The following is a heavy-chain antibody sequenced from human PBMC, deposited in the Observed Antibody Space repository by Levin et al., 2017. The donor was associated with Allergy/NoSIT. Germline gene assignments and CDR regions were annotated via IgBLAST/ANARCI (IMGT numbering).Heavy chain of an antibody. D-gene: IGHD4-11*01. CDR3: AKVGGLQGFDY. V-gene: IGHV3-30*18. Sequence: GESLKISCAASGFTFSSYGMHWVRQAPGKGLEWVAVISYDGSNKYYADSVKGRFTISRDNSKNTLYLQMNSLRAEDTAVYYCAKVGGLQGFDYWGQGTLVTVSS. CDR1: GFTFSSYG. CDR2: ISYDGSNK. J-gene: IGHJ4*02.